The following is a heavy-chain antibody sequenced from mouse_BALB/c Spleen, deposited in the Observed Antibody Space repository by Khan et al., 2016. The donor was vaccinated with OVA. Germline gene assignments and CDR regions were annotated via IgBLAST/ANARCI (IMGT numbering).Heavy chain of an antibody. D-gene: IGHD4-1*01. CDR3: ARGNWQSYYFDY. V-gene: IGHV1S136*01. J-gene: IGHJ2*01. CDR2: INPYNGAT. Sequence: EVQLQQSGPELVKPGTSVKMSCKASGYRFTSYIIHWVKQKPGQGLEWIGYINPYNGATKYNEKFKGKATLTSDKSSNTAYMELSSLTSEDDAVYYCARGNWQSYYFDYWGQGTTLTVSS. CDR1: GYRFTSYI.